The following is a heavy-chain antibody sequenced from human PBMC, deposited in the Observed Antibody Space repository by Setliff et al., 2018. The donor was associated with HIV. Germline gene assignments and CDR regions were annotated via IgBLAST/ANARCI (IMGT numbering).Heavy chain of an antibody. D-gene: IGHD3-9*01. V-gene: IGHV4-39*01. CDR1: GGSINRSNYY. CDR2: ISYTGST. CDR3: ARQTWEYYETLTGYYRSPKNFDS. Sequence: SETLSLTCTVPGGSINRSNYYWGWIRQPPGKGLEWIGTISYTGSTYYDPSLKSRVTISLDTSKNQFFLKLSSVTAPDTAIYYCARQTWEYYETLTGYYRSPKNFDSWGQGTLVTVSS. J-gene: IGHJ4*02.